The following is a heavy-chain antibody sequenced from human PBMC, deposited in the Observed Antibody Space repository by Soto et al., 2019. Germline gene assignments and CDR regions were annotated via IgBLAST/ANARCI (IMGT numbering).Heavy chain of an antibody. V-gene: IGHV3-30-3*01. CDR1: GFTFSSYA. CDR3: NTACSGGPCHPV. J-gene: IGHJ4*02. D-gene: IGHD2-15*01. CDR2: ISYDGSNK. Sequence: GGSLSPSCAASGFTFSSYAMPWVRPATGKGLEWVAVISYDGSNKYYADSVKGRFTISRDKSKNTLYLQMNSLKIDDTAVYYCNTACSGGPCHPVWGLGTLVTVSP.